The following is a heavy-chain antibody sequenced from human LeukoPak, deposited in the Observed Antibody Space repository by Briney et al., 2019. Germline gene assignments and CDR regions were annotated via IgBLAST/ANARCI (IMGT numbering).Heavy chain of an antibody. CDR1: GYTLTELS. V-gene: IGHV1-24*01. J-gene: IGHJ4*02. CDR3: ATRYGVAAADFDY. Sequence: ASVKVSCKVSGYTLTELSMHWVRQAPGKGLEWMGGFDPEDGETIYAQKFQGRVTMTEDTSTDTAYMELSSLRTEDTAVYYCATRYGVAAADFDYWGQGTLVTVSS. D-gene: IGHD6-13*01. CDR2: FDPEDGET.